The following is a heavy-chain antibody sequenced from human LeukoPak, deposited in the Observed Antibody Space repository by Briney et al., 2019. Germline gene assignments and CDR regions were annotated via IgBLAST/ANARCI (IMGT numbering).Heavy chain of an antibody. CDR2: LSHAGNT. D-gene: IGHD2-2*01. Sequence: SETLSLTCSVSGDSVRNDFYYWGWIRQPPGKGLEWVACLSHAGNTWYNPSLESRLSISVDTSKNQFSLKSSSVTAADTALYWCARHNAPRRVGFDFWGQGILVTVSS. CDR1: GDSVRNDFYY. J-gene: IGHJ4*02. CDR3: ARHNAPRRVGFDF. V-gene: IGHV4-39*01.